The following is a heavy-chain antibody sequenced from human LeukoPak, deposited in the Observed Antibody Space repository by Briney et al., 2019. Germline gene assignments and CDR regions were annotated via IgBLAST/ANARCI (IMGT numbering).Heavy chain of an antibody. Sequence: GGSLRLSCAASEFTFSSYAMHWVRQAPGKGLEWVAVILYDGSNKYYADSVKGRFTISRNNSKNTLYLQMNSLRAEDTAVYYCAKVRAGLWFGELHIDYWGQGTLVTVSS. J-gene: IGHJ4*02. D-gene: IGHD3-10*01. CDR2: ILYDGSNK. V-gene: IGHV3-30*04. CDR1: EFTFSSYA. CDR3: AKVRAGLWFGELHIDY.